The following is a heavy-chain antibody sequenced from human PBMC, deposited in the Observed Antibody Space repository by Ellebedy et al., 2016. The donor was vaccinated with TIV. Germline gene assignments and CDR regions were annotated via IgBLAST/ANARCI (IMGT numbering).Heavy chain of an antibody. CDR1: GYTFTGYY. D-gene: IGHD6-13*01. Sequence: ASVKVSCKASGYTFTGYYMHWVRQAPGQGLEWMGWINPNSGGTKYAQKFQGRVTMTRDTSISTAYMELSRLRSDDTAVYYCARDHRYSSSWEFWSDPWGQGTLVTVSS. CDR3: ARDHRYSSSWEFWSDP. V-gene: IGHV1-2*02. J-gene: IGHJ5*02. CDR2: INPNSGGT.